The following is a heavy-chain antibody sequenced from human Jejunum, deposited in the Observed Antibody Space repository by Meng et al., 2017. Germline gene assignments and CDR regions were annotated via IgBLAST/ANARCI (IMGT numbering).Heavy chain of an antibody. D-gene: IGHD2-15*01. J-gene: IGHJ6*02. CDR2: IITNCGAP. Sequence: SVKVSCKASGGSFSTSGISWVRQAPGQGLEWMGGIITNCGAPNYAQKFQGRLTVTADGATSTAYMELSSLSSDDTAVYYCARYYGGGRCEVPYYYYYGMDVWGQGTTVTVSS. CDR1: GGSFSTSG. V-gene: IGHV1-69*13. CDR3: ARYYGGGRCEVPYYYYYGMDV.